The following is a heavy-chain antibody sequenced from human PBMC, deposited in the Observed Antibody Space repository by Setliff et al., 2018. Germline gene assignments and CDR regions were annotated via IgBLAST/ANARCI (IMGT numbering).Heavy chain of an antibody. Sequence: GGSLRLSCAVSGFTFSYAWMHWVRQAPGKGLEWVGRIKSKTDGGSIDYAAPVKDRFTISRDDSKATLYLQMNSLRAEDTAVYYCAKKKGIAVAGPFDYWGQGTLVTVSS. CDR3: AKKKGIAVAGPFDY. V-gene: IGHV3-15*07. CDR2: IKSKTDGGSI. CDR1: GFTFSYAW. D-gene: IGHD6-19*01. J-gene: IGHJ4*02.